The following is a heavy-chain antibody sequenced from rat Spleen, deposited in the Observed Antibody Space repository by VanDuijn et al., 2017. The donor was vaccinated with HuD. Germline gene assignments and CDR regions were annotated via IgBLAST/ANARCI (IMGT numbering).Heavy chain of an antibody. CDR2: ISTGGGNT. J-gene: IGHJ2*01. Sequence: EVQLVESGGGLVQPGRSLKLSCAASGFSFSDYYMAWVRQAPKKGLEWVASISTGGGNTYYRDSVKGRFTISRDNAKNTLYLQMDSLRSEDTATYYCAKGSGSFDYWGQGVMVTVSS. CDR1: GFSFSDYY. V-gene: IGHV5-25*01. CDR3: AKGSGSFDY. D-gene: IGHD1-1*01.